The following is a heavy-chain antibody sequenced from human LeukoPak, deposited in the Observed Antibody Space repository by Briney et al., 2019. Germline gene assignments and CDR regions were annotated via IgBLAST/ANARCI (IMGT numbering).Heavy chain of an antibody. CDR2: ISSSSNYI. V-gene: IGHV3-21*01. Sequence: GGSLRLSCAASGFTFSSYSMNWVRQAPGKGLEWVSSISSSSNYIYYADSVKGRFTISRDNAKNSLYLQMNSLRAEDTAVYYCARGGIAVAGLYWGQGTLVTVSS. D-gene: IGHD6-19*01. CDR1: GFTFSSYS. J-gene: IGHJ4*02. CDR3: ARGGIAVAGLY.